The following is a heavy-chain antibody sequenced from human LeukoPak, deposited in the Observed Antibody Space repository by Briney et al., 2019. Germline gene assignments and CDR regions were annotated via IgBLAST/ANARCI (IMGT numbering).Heavy chain of an antibody. CDR3: ARRGYEFSDLDN. CDR1: GYTFTGYY. CDR2: INPNNGDT. Sequence: ASVKVPCKASGYTFTGYYMHWVRQAPGQGLEWMGWINPNNGDTNFAQKFQGRVAMTRDTSMNTVYMELSSLRSDDTAVYYCARRGYEFSDLDNWGQGTLVTVSS. V-gene: IGHV1-2*02. D-gene: IGHD3/OR15-3a*01. J-gene: IGHJ4*02.